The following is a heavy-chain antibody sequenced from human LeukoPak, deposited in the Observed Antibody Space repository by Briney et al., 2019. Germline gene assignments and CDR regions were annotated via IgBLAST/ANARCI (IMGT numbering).Heavy chain of an antibody. Sequence: GGSLRLSCAASGFTFSSYAMSWVRQAPGKGLEWVSAISGSGGSTYYADSVKGRFTISRDNAKNSLYLQMNSLRAEDTAVYYCASYPTPGIGAAATFNHWGQGTLVTVSS. CDR1: GFTFSSYA. V-gene: IGHV3-23*01. D-gene: IGHD6-13*01. CDR3: ASYPTPGIGAAATFNH. J-gene: IGHJ4*02. CDR2: ISGSGGST.